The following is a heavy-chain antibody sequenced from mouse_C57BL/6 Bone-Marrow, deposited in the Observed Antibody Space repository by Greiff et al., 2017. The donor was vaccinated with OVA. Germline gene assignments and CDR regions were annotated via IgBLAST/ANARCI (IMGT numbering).Heavy chain of an antibody. Sequence: EVQWVESGGGLVKPGGSLKLSCAASGFTFSDYGMHWVRQAPEKGLEWVAYISSGSSTIYYADTVKGRFTISRDNAKNTLFLQMTSLRSEDTAMYYCARTGYGSSPLAMDYWGQGTSVTVSS. CDR1: GFTFSDYG. D-gene: IGHD1-1*01. CDR3: ARTGYGSSPLAMDY. V-gene: IGHV5-17*01. CDR2: ISSGSSTI. J-gene: IGHJ4*01.